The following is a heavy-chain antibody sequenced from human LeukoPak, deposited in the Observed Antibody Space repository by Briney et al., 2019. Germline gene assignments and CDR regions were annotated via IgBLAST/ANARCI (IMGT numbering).Heavy chain of an antibody. J-gene: IGHJ4*02. Sequence: SVKVSCKASGGTFSNFAFSWVRQAPGQGLEWMGRIIPIFGTANYAQKFQGRVTITTDESTSTAYMELSSLRSGDTAVYYCARDSGTIKVKGYFDYWGQGTLVTVSS. D-gene: IGHD5-24*01. CDR3: ARDSGTIKVKGYFDY. V-gene: IGHV1-69*05. CDR1: GGTFSNFA. CDR2: IIPIFGTA.